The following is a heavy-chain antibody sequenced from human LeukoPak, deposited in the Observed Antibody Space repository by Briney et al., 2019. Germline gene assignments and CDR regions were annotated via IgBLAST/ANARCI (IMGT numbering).Heavy chain of an antibody. CDR1: GFTFSGYY. V-gene: IGHV3-30*02. CDR3: AKDQTGRDLPGY. J-gene: IGHJ4*02. CDR2: IRYDGSNK. Sequence: GGSLRLSCAASGFTFSGYYMSWMRQAPGKGLEWVAFIRYDGSNKYYADSVKGRFTISRDNSKNTLYLQMNSLRAEDTAVYYCAKDQTGRDLPGYWGQGTLVTVSS.